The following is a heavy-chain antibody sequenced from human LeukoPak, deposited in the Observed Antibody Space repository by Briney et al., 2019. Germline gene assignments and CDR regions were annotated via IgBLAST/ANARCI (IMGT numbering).Heavy chain of an antibody. CDR2: ISGSGGNT. J-gene: IGHJ4*02. V-gene: IGHV3-23*01. Sequence: GGSLRLSCAASGFTFSSYAMSWVRHAPGKGLGWVSAISGSGGNTYYADSVKGRFTISRDNSKNTLYLQMNSLRAEDTAVYYCAKDQYGGNPQYYFDYWGQGTLVTVSS. CDR3: AKDQYGGNPQYYFDY. D-gene: IGHD4-23*01. CDR1: GFTFSSYA.